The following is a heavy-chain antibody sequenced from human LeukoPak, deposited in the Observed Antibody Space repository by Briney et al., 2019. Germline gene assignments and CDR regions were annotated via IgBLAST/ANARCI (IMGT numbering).Heavy chain of an antibody. CDR2: FDPEDGET. Sequence: GASVKVSCKVSGYTLTELSMYWVRQAPGKGLEGMGGFDPEDGETIYALKFQGRVTMTEDTSTDTAYMELSSLRSEDTAVYYCATPSRDGYNYDFDYWGQGTLVTVSS. CDR1: GYTLTELS. D-gene: IGHD5-24*01. J-gene: IGHJ4*02. CDR3: ATPSRDGYNYDFDY. V-gene: IGHV1-24*01.